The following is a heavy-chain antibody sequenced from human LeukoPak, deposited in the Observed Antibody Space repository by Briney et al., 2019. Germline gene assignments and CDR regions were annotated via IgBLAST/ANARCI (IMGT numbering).Heavy chain of an antibody. CDR2: IIPIFGTA. D-gene: IGHD2-8*01. CDR3: ARDGGYCTNGVSDMCYYYYMDV. Sequence: RASVKVSCKASGGTFSSYAISWVRQAPGQGLEWMGGIIPIFGTANYAQKFQGRVTITTDESTSTAYMELSSLRSEDTAVYYCARDGGYCTNGVSDMCYYYYMDVWGKGTTVTVSS. CDR1: GGTFSSYA. V-gene: IGHV1-69*05. J-gene: IGHJ6*03.